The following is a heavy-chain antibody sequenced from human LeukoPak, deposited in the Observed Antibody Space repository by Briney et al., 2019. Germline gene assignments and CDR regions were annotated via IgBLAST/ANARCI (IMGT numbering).Heavy chain of an antibody. J-gene: IGHJ4*02. CDR3: ASDSGSYGFDY. Sequence: GSLRLSCATSGITFISYGMHWVRQAPGKGLEWVAVIWYDGSNKYYADSVKGRFTISRDNSKNTLYLQMNSLRAEDTAVYYCASDSGSYGFDYWGQGTLVTVSS. CDR2: IWYDGSNK. V-gene: IGHV3-33*01. CDR1: GITFISYG. D-gene: IGHD1-26*01.